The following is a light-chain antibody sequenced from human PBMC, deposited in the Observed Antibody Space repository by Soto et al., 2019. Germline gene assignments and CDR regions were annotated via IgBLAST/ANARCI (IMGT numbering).Light chain of an antibody. J-gene: IGKJ2*01. Sequence: DIQMTQSPFTLSASVGDRVTITCRASQSPSKWLAWYQQKPGKAPKLLIYDASSLESGVPSRFSGSGSGTRIPPTIRNLQPGELARYFRQELKGLLPTFGQGTRLEIK. V-gene: IGKV1-5*01. CDR2: DAS. CDR3: QELKGLLPT. CDR1: QSPSKW.